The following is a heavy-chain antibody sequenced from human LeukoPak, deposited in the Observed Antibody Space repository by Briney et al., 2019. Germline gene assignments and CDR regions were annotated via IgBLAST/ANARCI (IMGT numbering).Heavy chain of an antibody. CDR2: INKKGGT. CDR3: AREHKSYGDYPYYFDC. CDR1: SDSISSGDYY. J-gene: IGHJ4*02. V-gene: IGHV4-30-4*01. D-gene: IGHD4-17*01. Sequence: SETLSLTCTVSSDSISSGDYYWGWIRQPGGKGREFIVYINKKGGTFYNPPLNRPVSISIYPSKHQFSLKLTSVTAADTAVYFCAREHKSYGDYPYYFDCWGQGTLVTVSS.